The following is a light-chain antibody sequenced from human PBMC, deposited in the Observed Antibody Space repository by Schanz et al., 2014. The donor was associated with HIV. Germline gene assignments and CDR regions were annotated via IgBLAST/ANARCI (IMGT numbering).Light chain of an antibody. CDR3: SSFTNSRALV. CDR1: SNNVGGSNY. Sequence: QSALTQPASVSGSPGQSITISCTGTSNNVGGSNYVSWYQQHPGKAPKLLIFDVSNRPSGVPNRFSGSKSGNTASLTISGLQAEDEADYYCSSFTNSRALVFGGGTKLTVL. J-gene: IGLJ2*01. CDR2: DVS. V-gene: IGLV2-14*03.